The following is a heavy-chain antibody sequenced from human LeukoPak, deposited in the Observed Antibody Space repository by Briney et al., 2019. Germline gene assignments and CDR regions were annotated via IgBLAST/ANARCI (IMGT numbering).Heavy chain of an antibody. J-gene: IGHJ4*02. D-gene: IGHD1-26*01. CDR1: GGSIISYY. Sequence: PSETLSLTCTVSGGSIISYYWSWIRQSLQKGLEWIAYIHSSGKTNYTPSLKSRVTISVDTSKNQFSLKVTSMTAADTGVYYCTRSFPGIVGAADFWGQGTLVTVSS. CDR3: TRSFPGIVGAADF. V-gene: IGHV4-59*01. CDR2: IHSSGKT.